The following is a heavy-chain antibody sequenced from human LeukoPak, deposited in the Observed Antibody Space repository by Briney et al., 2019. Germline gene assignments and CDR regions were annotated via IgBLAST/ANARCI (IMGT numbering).Heavy chain of an antibody. CDR3: ARDQDEGATEDPYYYYGMDA. V-gene: IGHV3-33*01. CDR2: IWYDGSNK. Sequence: GGSLRLSCAASGFTFSSYGMHWVRQAPGKGLEWVAVIWYDGSNKYYADSVKGRFTISRDNSKNTLYLQMNSLRAEDTAVYYCARDQDEGATEDPYYYYGMDAWGQGTTVTVSS. J-gene: IGHJ6*02. D-gene: IGHD1-26*01. CDR1: GFTFSSYG.